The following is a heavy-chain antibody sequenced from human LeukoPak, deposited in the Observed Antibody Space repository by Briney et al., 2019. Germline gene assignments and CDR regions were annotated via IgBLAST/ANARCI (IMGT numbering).Heavy chain of an antibody. J-gene: IGHJ5*02. V-gene: IGHV4-39*01. CDR3: ARHLGASNWFDP. Sequence: SETLSLTCTVSGGSISSSSYYWGWIRQPPGKGLEWIGSIYYSGSTYYNPSLKSRVTISVDTSKYQFSLKLSSVTAADTAVYYCARHLGASNWFDPWGQGTLVTVSS. CDR2: IYYSGST. D-gene: IGHD3-16*01. CDR1: GGSISSSSYY.